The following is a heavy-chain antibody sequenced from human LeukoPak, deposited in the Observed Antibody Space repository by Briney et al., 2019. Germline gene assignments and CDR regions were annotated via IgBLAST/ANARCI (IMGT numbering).Heavy chain of an antibody. CDR3: ARYTYYYDSSGYDESDY. V-gene: IGHV1-46*03. CDR2: INPSGGST. J-gene: IGHJ4*02. D-gene: IGHD3-22*01. Sequence: ASVKDSCKASGYTFTSYYMHWVRQAPGQGLEWMGIINPSGGSTSYAQKFQGRVTMTRDTSTSTVYMELSSLRSEDTAVYYCARYTYYYDSSGYDESDYWGQGTLVTVSS. CDR1: GYTFTSYY.